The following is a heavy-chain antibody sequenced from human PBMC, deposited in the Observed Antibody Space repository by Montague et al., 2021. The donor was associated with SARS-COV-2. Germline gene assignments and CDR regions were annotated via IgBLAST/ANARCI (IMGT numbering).Heavy chain of an antibody. V-gene: IGHV4-39*01. CDR1: GGSISSSSYY. Sequence: SETLSLTCTVSGGSISSSSYYWGWIRQSPGKGLEWIGSIYYSGXTXYXXXXKXRVTISVDTSKNQFSLKLSSVTAADTAVYYCASLPRITIFGVVIHFDYWGQGTLVTVSS. J-gene: IGHJ4*02. CDR3: ASLPRITIFGVVIHFDY. D-gene: IGHD3-3*01. CDR2: IYYSGXT.